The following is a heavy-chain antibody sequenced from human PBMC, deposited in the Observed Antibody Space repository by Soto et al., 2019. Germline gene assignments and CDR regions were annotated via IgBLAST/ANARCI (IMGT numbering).Heavy chain of an antibody. J-gene: IGHJ6*02. CDR3: GRGPSPRAPAGGTPYYYAMGV. V-gene: IGHV1-8*02. D-gene: IGHD6-13*01. CDR1: GYDFTAYD. CDR2: MNPINGAT. Sequence: GASVKVSCKASGYDFTAYDINWVRQASGQGLEWMGWMNPINGATGTARRFQGRVSLSRNTATGTAYSELTSLRSDDTAVYYCGRGPSPRAPAGGTPYYYAMGVWGQGTTVTVSS.